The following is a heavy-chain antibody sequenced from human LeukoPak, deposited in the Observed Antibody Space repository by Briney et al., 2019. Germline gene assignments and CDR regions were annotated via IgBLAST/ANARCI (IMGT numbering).Heavy chain of an antibody. Sequence: GASVKVSCKASGYTFTSYYMHWVRQAPGQGLEWMGIINPRGGSTSYAQKFQGRVTMTRDTSTSTVYMELSSLRSEDTAVYYCAREGRYFDWLLSQLGRQENYFDYWGQGTLVTVSS. CDR2: INPRGGST. CDR1: GYTFTSYY. J-gene: IGHJ4*02. V-gene: IGHV1-46*01. CDR3: AREGRYFDWLLSQLGRQENYFDY. D-gene: IGHD3-9*01.